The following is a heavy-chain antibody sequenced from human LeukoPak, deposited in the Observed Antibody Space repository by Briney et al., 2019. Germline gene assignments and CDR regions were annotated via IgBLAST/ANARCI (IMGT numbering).Heavy chain of an antibody. J-gene: IGHJ4*02. CDR1: GFTFRNYY. D-gene: IGHD1-26*01. CDR2: ISASGDTI. CDR3: ARDPSWEILSYFDY. Sequence: GGSLRLSCAASGFTFRNYYMTWIRQAPGKGLEWVSYISASGDTIYYGDSVRGRFTISRDNAKNLLYLDMNTLKAEDTAVYYCARDPSWEILSYFDYWGQGTLVTVSS. V-gene: IGHV3-11*04.